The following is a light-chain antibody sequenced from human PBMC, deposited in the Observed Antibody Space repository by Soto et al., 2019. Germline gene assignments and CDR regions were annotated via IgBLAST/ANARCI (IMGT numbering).Light chain of an antibody. CDR1: QSVSSY. Sequence: EIVLTQSPATLSLSPGERATLSCTASQSVSSYLAWYQQKPGQAPRLLIYDASNRATGIPARFSGSGTGTDFTLTISSLEPEDVAVYYCQQRSNWPITFGQGTRVEIK. V-gene: IGKV3-11*01. J-gene: IGKJ5*01. CDR3: QQRSNWPIT. CDR2: DAS.